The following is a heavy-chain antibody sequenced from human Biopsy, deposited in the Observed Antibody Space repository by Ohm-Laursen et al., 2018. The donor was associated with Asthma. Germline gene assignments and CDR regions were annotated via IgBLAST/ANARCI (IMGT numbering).Heavy chain of an antibody. J-gene: IGHJ4*02. V-gene: IGHV3-21*01. CDR3: SRDRGESCYDFGRYDY. Sequence: SLRLSCAATGFTFSTYSMNWVRQAPGKGLEWVSSISSTSTYIYYADSVKGRFTISRDNAKNSLYLQMNSLRAEDTAVYYCSRDRGESCYDFGRYDYWGQGTLVTVSS. CDR1: GFTFSTYS. CDR2: ISSTSTYI. D-gene: IGHD5-12*01.